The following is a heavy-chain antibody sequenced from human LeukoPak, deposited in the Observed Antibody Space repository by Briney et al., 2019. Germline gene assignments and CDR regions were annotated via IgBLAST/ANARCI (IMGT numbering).Heavy chain of an antibody. J-gene: IGHJ4*02. Sequence: GGSLRLSCAASGFTFNNFAMSWVRQAPGKGLEWVSGISGSGGNTHYAGSVKGRFTISRDNSKNTLYLQMNSLRAEDTAVYYCAKGLRGSSYDYWGQGTLVTVSS. CDR1: GFTFNNFA. V-gene: IGHV3-23*01. CDR2: ISGSGGNT. D-gene: IGHD6-13*01. CDR3: AKGLRGSSYDY.